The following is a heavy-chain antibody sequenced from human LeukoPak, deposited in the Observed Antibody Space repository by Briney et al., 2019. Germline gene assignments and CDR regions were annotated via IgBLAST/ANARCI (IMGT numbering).Heavy chain of an antibody. CDR2: IKSKTDGGTT. V-gene: IGHV3-15*01. J-gene: IGHJ6*02. Sequence: PGGSLRLSCAASGFTFSNAWMSWVRQAPGKGLEWVGRIKSKTDGGTTDYAAPVKGRFTISRDDSKNTLYLQMNSLKTEDTAVYYCTTLTYYYDSSGSYGMDVWGQGTTVTVSS. CDR1: GFTFSNAW. D-gene: IGHD3-22*01. CDR3: TTLTYYYDSSGSYGMDV.